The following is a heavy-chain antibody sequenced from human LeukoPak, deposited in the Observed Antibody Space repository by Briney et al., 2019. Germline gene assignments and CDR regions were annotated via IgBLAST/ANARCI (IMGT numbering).Heavy chain of an antibody. CDR2: ISYDGSNK. D-gene: IGHD6-13*01. Sequence: GGSLRLSCAASGFTFSSYGMHWVRQAPGKGLEWVAVISYDGSNKYYADSVKGRFTISRDNSKNTLYLQMNSLRAEDTAVYYCAKGQYSSSWDDAFDIWGQGTMVTVSS. J-gene: IGHJ3*02. V-gene: IGHV3-30*18. CDR1: GFTFSSYG. CDR3: AKGQYSSSWDDAFDI.